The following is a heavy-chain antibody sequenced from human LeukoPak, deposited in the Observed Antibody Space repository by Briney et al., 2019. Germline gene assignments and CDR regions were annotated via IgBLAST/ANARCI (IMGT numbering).Heavy chain of an antibody. CDR3: TRKILVRGSNYNYYGMDF. CDR1: GFTFSNYD. D-gene: IGHD3-10*01. CDR2: ISSGSDTI. J-gene: IGHJ6*02. V-gene: IGHV3-48*03. Sequence: PGGSLRLSCAASGFTFSNYDMNWVRQAPGKGLEWTSYISSGSDTISYADSVKGRFTISRDNAKKSLYLQMNSLRAEDTAVYYCTRKILVRGSNYNYYGMDFWGQGTTVTVSS.